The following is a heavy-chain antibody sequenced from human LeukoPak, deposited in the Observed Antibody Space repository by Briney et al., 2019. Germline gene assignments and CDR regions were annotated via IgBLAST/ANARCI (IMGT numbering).Heavy chain of an antibody. J-gene: IGHJ4*02. CDR2: ISGSSGST. CDR3: AKGVDYYGSGSYHPYFDY. CDR1: GSTFSSYA. D-gene: IGHD3-10*01. V-gene: IGHV3-23*01. Sequence: PGGSLRLSCAASGSTFSSYAMSWVRQAPGKGLEWVSAISGSSGSTYYADSVKGRFTISRDNSKNTLYLQMNSLRAEDTAVYYCAKGVDYYGSGSYHPYFDYWGQGTLVTVSS.